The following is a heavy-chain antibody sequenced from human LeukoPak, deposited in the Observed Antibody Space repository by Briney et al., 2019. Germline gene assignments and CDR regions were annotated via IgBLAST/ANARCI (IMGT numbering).Heavy chain of an antibody. D-gene: IGHD6-13*01. Sequence: SETLSLTCTVSGGSISSYYWSWIRQPPGKGLEWVGYIYYSGSTNYNPSLKSRVTISVDTSKNQFSLKLSSVTAADTAVYYCARGPYSSPDFDYWGQGTLVTVSS. J-gene: IGHJ4*02. CDR3: ARGPYSSPDFDY. V-gene: IGHV4-59*01. CDR2: IYYSGST. CDR1: GGSISSYY.